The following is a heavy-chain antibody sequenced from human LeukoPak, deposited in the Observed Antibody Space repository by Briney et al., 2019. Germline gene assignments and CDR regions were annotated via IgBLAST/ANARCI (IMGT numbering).Heavy chain of an antibody. J-gene: IGHJ4*02. CDR2: IYYSGST. D-gene: IGHD5-18*01. Sequence: SETLSLTCTVSGGSISSSSYYWGWIRQPPGKGLEWIGSIYYSGSTYYNPSLKSRVTISVDTSKNQFSLKLSSVTAADTAVYYCARAATAPKGPYYFDYWGQGTLVTVSS. V-gene: IGHV4-39*07. CDR3: ARAATAPKGPYYFDY. CDR1: GGSISSSSYY.